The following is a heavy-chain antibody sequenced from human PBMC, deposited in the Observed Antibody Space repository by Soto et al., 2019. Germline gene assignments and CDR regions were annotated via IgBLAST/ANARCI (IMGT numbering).Heavy chain of an antibody. CDR3: ARLKYSSSWYVNWFDP. CDR2: IYYSGST. CDR1: GGSISSSY. Sequence: TSETLSLTCTVSGGSISSSYWSWIRQPPGKGLEWIGYIYYSGSTNYNPSLKSRVTISVDTSKNQFSLKLSSVTAADTAVYYCARLKYSSSWYVNWFDPWGQGTLVTVSS. D-gene: IGHD6-13*01. V-gene: IGHV4-59*12. J-gene: IGHJ5*02.